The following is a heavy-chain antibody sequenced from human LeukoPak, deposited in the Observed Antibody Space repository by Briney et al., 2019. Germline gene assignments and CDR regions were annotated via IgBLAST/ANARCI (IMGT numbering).Heavy chain of an antibody. D-gene: IGHD5-18*01. CDR3: ARGGGYSSTDAFDI. Sequence: GGSLRLSCAASGFTFSSYAMHWVRQAPGKGLEWVAVISYDGSNKYYADSVKGRFTISRDNSKNTLYLQMNSLRAEDTAVYYCARGGGYSSTDAFDIWGQGTMVTVSS. J-gene: IGHJ3*02. V-gene: IGHV3-30-3*01. CDR2: ISYDGSNK. CDR1: GFTFSSYA.